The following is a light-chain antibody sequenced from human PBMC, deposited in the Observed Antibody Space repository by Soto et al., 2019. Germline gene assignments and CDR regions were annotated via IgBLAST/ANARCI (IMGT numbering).Light chain of an antibody. CDR1: SSDVGSYNL. V-gene: IGLV2-23*01. Sequence: QAVLTQPASASGSPGQSITISCTGTSSDVGSYNLVSWYQQHPGKAPKLMIYEDIERPSGVSNRFSGSKSGNTASLTISGLQTEDEADYYCCSYAGGTSVVFGGGTKVTVL. J-gene: IGLJ2*01. CDR2: EDI. CDR3: CSYAGGTSVV.